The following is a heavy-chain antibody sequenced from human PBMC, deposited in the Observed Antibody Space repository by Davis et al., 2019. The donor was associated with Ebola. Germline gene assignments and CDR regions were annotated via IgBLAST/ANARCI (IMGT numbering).Heavy chain of an antibody. CDR3: ARAQFPTTSDH. CDR2: INPHNGNT. D-gene: IGHD1-1*01. Sequence: ASVKVSCKASGYTFTSYGITWVRQAPGQGLEWMGWINPHNGNTNYAQNVQGRVTMTTDTSTTTAYMEAGSLRFDDTAVYYCARAQFPTTSDHWGQGTLVIVSS. V-gene: IGHV1-18*04. CDR1: GYTFTSYG. J-gene: IGHJ4*02.